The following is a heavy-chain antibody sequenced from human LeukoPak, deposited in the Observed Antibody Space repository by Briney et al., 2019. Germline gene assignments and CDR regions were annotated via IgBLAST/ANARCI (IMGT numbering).Heavy chain of an antibody. CDR2: IYSGGST. CDR1: GFTVSSNY. Sequence: PGGSLRLSCAASGFTVSSNYMSWVRQAPGKGLEWVSVIYSGGSTYYADSVKGRFTISRDNSKNTLYLQMNSLRAEDTAVYYCARDKVSVGCYYYAMDVWGQGTTVTVSS. V-gene: IGHV3-66*01. J-gene: IGHJ6*02. CDR3: ARDKVSVGCYYYAMDV. D-gene: IGHD3-10*01.